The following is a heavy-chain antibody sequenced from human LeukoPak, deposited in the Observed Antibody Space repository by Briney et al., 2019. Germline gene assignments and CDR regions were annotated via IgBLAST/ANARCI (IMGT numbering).Heavy chain of an antibody. V-gene: IGHV3-48*01. Sequence: GGSLRLSCAASGFTFSSYSMNWVRQAPGKGLEWVSYISSSSSTIYYADSVKGRFTISRDNAKNSLYLQMNSLRAEDTAVYYCARYATIVVVPAAIDYYYGMDVWGQGTTVTVSS. CDR3: ARYATIVVVPAAIDYYYGMDV. CDR2: ISSSSSTI. CDR1: GFTFSSYS. J-gene: IGHJ6*02. D-gene: IGHD2-2*01.